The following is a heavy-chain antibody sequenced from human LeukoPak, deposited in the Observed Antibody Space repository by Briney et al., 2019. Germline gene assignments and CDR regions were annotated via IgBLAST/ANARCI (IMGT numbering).Heavy chain of an antibody. CDR3: ARDRAGPEGFDI. CDR1: GGSISSYY. J-gene: IGHJ3*02. V-gene: IGHV4-59*01. Sequence: NPSETLSLTCTVSGGSISSYYWSWIRQPPGKGLQWIGYIYYSGSTNYNPSLKSRVTISVDTSKNQFSLKLSSVTAADTAMYFCARDRAGPEGFDIWGQGTMVTVSS. D-gene: IGHD3-10*01. CDR2: IYYSGST.